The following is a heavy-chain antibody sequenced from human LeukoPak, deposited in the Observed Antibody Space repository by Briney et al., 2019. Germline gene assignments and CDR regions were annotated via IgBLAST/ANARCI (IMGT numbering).Heavy chain of an antibody. V-gene: IGHV3-23*01. CDR2: IGGSGGST. CDR3: TRDSQSPRIYSVDH. J-gene: IGHJ4*02. CDR1: GFTFSTYA. Sequence: HPGGSLRLSCGASGFTFSTYAMSWVRQGPLKGLEWVSAIGGSGGSTDYADSVKGRFIISRDNSKNAVYLQMNSMRAEDTAIYTCTRDSQSPRIYSVDHWGQGTLVTVSS. D-gene: IGHD3-10*01.